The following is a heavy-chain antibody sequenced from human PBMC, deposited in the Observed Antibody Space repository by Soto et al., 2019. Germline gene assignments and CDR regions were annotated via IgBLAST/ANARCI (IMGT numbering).Heavy chain of an antibody. J-gene: IGHJ6*02. CDR2: IKQDGSEK. D-gene: IGHD3-3*01. CDR3: ACFQRGGYDLDGMDV. Sequence: GGSLRLSCAASGFTFSSYWMSWVRQAPGKGLEWVANIKQDGSEKYYVDSVKGRFTISRDNAKNSLYLQMNSLRAEDTAVYYCACFQRGGYDLDGMDVWGQGTTVTVSS. V-gene: IGHV3-7*01. CDR1: GFTFSSYW.